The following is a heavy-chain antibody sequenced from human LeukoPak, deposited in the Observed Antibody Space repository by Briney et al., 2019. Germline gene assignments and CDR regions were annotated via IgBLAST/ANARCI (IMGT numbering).Heavy chain of an antibody. V-gene: IGHV6-1*01. CDR3: ARLVGASWFDS. Sequence: QTLSLTCAISGDSVSTNSATWTWLRQSPSRGLEWLGRTYYRSKWSNDYAVSMKSRITINPDTSKNQFSLQLNSVTPEDTAVYYCARLVGASWFDSWGQGTLVTVSS. J-gene: IGHJ5*01. CDR1: GDSVSTNSAT. CDR2: TYYRSKWSN. D-gene: IGHD1-26*01.